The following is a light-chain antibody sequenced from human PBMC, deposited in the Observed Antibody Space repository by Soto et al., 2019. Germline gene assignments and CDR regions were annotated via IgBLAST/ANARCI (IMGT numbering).Light chain of an antibody. CDR1: SSDVGGYNY. CDR3: SSYTSSSTQV. Sequence: QSALTQPASVSGSPGQSITICCTGTSSDVGGYNYVSWYQQHPGKAPKLMIYEVSNRPSGVSNRFSGSKSGNTASLTISGLQAEDEADYYCSSYTSSSTQVLGAGTKLTVL. CDR2: EVS. V-gene: IGLV2-14*01. J-gene: IGLJ3*02.